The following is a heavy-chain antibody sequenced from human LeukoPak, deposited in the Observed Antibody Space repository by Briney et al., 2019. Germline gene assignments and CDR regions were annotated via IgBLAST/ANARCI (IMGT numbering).Heavy chain of an antibody. CDR2: ISSSGSTI. CDR1: GFTFSDYY. CDR3: AKGYCSSTSCYTGWFDP. D-gene: IGHD2-2*02. V-gene: IGHV3-11*01. Sequence: PGGSLRLSCAASGFTFSDYYMSWIRQAPGKGLEWVSYISSSGSTIYYADSVKGRFTISRDNAKNSLYLQMNSLRAEDTAVYYCAKGYCSSTSCYTGWFDPWGQGTLVTVSS. J-gene: IGHJ5*02.